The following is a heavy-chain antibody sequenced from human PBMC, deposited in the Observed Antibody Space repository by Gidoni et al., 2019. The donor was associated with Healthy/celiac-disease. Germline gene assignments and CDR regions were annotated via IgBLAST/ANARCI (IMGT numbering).Heavy chain of an antibody. J-gene: IGHJ4*02. CDR1: GYSFTSYW. V-gene: IGHV5-51*01. D-gene: IGHD2-15*01. CDR2: IYPGDSDT. CDR3: ASSFYCSGGSCHFDY. Sequence: EVQLVQSGAEVKKTGESLKISCKGSGYSFTSYWMGWVRQMPGKGLEWMGVIYPGDSDTRYSPSFQGQVTISADKSISTAYLQWSSLKASDTAMYYCASSFYCSGGSCHFDYWGQGTLVTVSS.